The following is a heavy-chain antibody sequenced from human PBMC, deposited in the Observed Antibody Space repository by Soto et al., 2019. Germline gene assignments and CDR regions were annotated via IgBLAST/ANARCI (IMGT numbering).Heavy chain of an antibody. CDR1: GGTFSSYA. CDR2: IIPIFGTA. D-gene: IGHD6-6*01. V-gene: IGHV1-69*13. CDR3: AIFSNSPTRFDY. J-gene: IGHJ4*02. Sequence: ASVKVSCKASGGTFSSYAISWVRQAPGQGLEWMGGIIPIFGTANYAQKFQGRVTITADESTSTAYMELSSLRSEDTAMYYCAIFSNSPTRFDYWGQGTLVTVSS.